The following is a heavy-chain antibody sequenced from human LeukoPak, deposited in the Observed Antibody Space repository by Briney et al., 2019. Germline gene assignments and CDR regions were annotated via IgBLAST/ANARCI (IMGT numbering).Heavy chain of an antibody. D-gene: IGHD4-11*01. V-gene: IGHV3-74*01. Sequence: GGSLRLSCAASGFTFSDYWMYWVRQAPGKGLVWISRISGDGSAAHYADSVKGRFTISRDNSKNTLDLQMNSLRAEDTAVYHCAKRGPDYSNYPNWFDFWGQGTLVTVSS. CDR2: ISGDGSAA. CDR3: AKRGPDYSNYPNWFDF. J-gene: IGHJ5*01. CDR1: GFTFSDYW.